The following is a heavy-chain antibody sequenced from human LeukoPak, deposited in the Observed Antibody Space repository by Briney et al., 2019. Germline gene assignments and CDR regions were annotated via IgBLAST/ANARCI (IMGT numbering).Heavy chain of an antibody. V-gene: IGHV3-33*01. Sequence: GGSLRLSCAASGFTFSSYGMHWVRQAPGKGLEGVAVIWYDGSNKYYADPVKGRFSISRDNSKTTLYLQMNSLRAEDTAVYYCARDSNNLSFDYWGQGTLVTVSS. CDR3: ARDSNNLSFDY. J-gene: IGHJ4*02. CDR1: GFTFSSYG. CDR2: IWYDGSNK. D-gene: IGHD1/OR15-1a*01.